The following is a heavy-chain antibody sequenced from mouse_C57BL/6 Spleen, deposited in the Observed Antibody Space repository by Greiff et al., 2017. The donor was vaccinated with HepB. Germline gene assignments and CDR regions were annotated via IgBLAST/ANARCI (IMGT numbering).Heavy chain of an antibody. J-gene: IGHJ4*01. Sequence: QVQLQQPGAELVKPGASVKMSCKASGYTFTSYWITWVKQRPGQGLEWIGDIYPGSGSTNYNEKFKSKATLTVDTSSSTAYMQLSSLTSEDSAVYYCARCTLHCYAKSPYAMDYWGQGTSVTVSS. CDR3: ARCTLHCYAKSPYAMDY. CDR2: IYPGSGST. CDR1: GYTFTSYW. D-gene: IGHD1-2*01. V-gene: IGHV1-55*01.